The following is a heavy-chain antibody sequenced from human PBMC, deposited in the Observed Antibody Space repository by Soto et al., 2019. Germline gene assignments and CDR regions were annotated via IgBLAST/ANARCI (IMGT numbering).Heavy chain of an antibody. CDR1: GFTFSDYW. CDR2: IKQDDSEI. D-gene: IGHD6-13*01. CDR3: ARGRGAAADYFDF. J-gene: IGHJ4*02. Sequence: GGSLRLSCAASGFTFSDYWMTWVRQAPGKGLEWVANIKQDDSEIYYVDSVRGRFTISRDNAKNSLFLQMNSLRAEDTAVYYCARGRGAAADYFDFWGQGTLVTVSS. V-gene: IGHV3-7*03.